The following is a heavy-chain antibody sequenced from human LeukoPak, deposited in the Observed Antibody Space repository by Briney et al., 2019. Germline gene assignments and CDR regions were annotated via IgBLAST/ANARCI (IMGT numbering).Heavy chain of an antibody. CDR3: ARRFSGDYYYMDV. D-gene: IGHD3-10*01. J-gene: IGHJ6*03. CDR2: ISSSSTYI. CDR1: GFTFSSYS. V-gene: IGHV3-21*04. Sequence: GGSLRLSCAASGFTFSSYSMNWVRQAPGKGLEWVSSISSSSTYIYYADSVKGRFTISRDNAKNSLYLQMNSLRAEDTALYYCARRFSGDYYYMDVWGKGTTVTVSS.